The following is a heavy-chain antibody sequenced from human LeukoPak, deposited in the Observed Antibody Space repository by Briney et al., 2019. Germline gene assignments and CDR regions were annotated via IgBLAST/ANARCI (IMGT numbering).Heavy chain of an antibody. CDR1: GFTFSGYG. J-gene: IGHJ4*02. D-gene: IGHD3-16*01. CDR3: AREVGSYGSSYFDY. Sequence: PGGSLRLSCAASGFTFSGYGMHWVRQAPGKGLEWVAVIWYDGSNKYYADSVKGRFTISRDNSKNTLYLQMNSLRAEDTAVYYCAREVGSYGSSYFDYWGQGTLVTVSS. V-gene: IGHV3-33*01. CDR2: IWYDGSNK.